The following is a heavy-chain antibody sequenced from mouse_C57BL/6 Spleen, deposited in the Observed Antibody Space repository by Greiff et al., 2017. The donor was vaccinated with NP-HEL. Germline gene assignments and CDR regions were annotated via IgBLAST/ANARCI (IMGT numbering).Heavy chain of an antibody. Sequence: QVQLKQPGAELVKPGASVKLSCKASGYTFTSYWMHWVKQRPGRGLEWIGRIDPNSGGTKYNEKFKSKATLTVDKPSSTAHMQLSSLTSEDSAVYYCAREDYYGSSPFDYWGQGTTLTVSS. CDR3: AREDYYGSSPFDY. CDR1: GYTFTSYW. D-gene: IGHD1-1*01. CDR2: IDPNSGGT. J-gene: IGHJ2*01. V-gene: IGHV1-72*01.